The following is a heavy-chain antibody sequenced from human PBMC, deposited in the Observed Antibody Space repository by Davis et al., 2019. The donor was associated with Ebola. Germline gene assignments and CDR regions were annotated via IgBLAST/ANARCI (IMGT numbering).Heavy chain of an antibody. V-gene: IGHV1-2*06. J-gene: IGHJ3*02. D-gene: IGHD3/OR15-3a*01. Sequence: AASVKVSCKASGYTFTGYYMHWVRQAPGQGLEWMGRINPNSGGTNYAQKFQGRVTMTRDTSISTAYMELSRLRSDDTAVYYCAGSYDFWSGHDDHAFDIWGQGTVVTVSS. CDR3: AGSYDFWSGHDDHAFDI. CDR2: INPNSGGT. CDR1: GYTFTGYY.